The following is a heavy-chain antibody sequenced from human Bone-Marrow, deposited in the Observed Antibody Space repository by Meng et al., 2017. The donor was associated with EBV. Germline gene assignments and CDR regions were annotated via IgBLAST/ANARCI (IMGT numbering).Heavy chain of an antibody. CDR1: WFSLSNSGVG. D-gene: IGHD6-13*01. CDR3: AHSLEAAAGVA. V-gene: IGHV2-5*02. CDR2: IYWDDDK. J-gene: IGHJ5*02. Sequence: QTTMKESGPTLVQTPQSLTLTCTFSWFSLSNSGVGVGWSRQPPGKALEWLALIYWDDDKRYSPSLKSRLTINKDTSKNQVVLTMTNMDPVDTATYYCAHSLEAAAGVAWGQGTLVTVSS.